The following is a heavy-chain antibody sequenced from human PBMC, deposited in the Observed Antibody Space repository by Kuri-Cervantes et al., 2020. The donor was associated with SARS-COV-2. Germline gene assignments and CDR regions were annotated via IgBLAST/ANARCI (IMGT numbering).Heavy chain of an antibody. CDR2: IYYSGST. J-gene: IGHJ4*02. D-gene: IGHD1-26*01. CDR3: AREGGGGATDY. V-gene: IGHV4-61*01. CDR1: GGSVSSGSYY. Sequence: SETLSLTCTVSGGSVSSGSYYWSWIRQPPGKGLEWIGYIYYSGSTNYNPSLKSRVTISVDTSKNQFSLKLGSVTAADTAVYYCAREGGGGATDYWGQGTLVTVSS.